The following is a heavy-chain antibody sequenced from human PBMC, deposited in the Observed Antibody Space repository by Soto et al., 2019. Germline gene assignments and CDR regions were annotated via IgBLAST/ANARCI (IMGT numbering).Heavy chain of an antibody. Sequence: QVQLVQSGAEVKKPGASVKVSCKASGYTFTSYGISWVRQAPGQGLEWMGWISAYNGNTNYAQKLQGRVTMTTDTSTSTAYMELRSLRSDDTAVYYCARSPPYDFWSGLYGMDVWGQGTTVTVSS. D-gene: IGHD3-3*01. CDR1: GYTFTSYG. V-gene: IGHV1-18*01. CDR2: ISAYNGNT. J-gene: IGHJ6*02. CDR3: ARSPPYDFWSGLYGMDV.